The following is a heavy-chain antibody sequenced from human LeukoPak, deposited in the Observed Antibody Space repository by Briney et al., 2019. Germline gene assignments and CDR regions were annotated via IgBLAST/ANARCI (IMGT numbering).Heavy chain of an antibody. Sequence: ASVKVSCKASGYTFTGYYMHWVRQAPGQGLEWMGWINPNSGGTNYAQKFQGRVTMTRDTSISTAYMELSRLRSDDTAVYYCARALPDGYSYGTRHYYYYYYMDVWGKGTTVTVSS. V-gene: IGHV1-2*02. J-gene: IGHJ6*03. D-gene: IGHD5-18*01. CDR2: INPNSGGT. CDR3: ARALPDGYSYGTRHYYYYYYMDV. CDR1: GYTFTGYY.